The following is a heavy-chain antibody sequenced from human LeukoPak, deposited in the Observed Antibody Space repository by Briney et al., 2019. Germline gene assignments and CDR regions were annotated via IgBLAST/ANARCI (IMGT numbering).Heavy chain of an antibody. CDR3: ARGSSGVDY. CDR1: GFMFSSYE. D-gene: IGHD2-15*01. J-gene: IGHJ4*02. CDR2: ITASAMTI. Sequence: PGGSLRLSCAASGFMFSSYEMNWVRRAPGKGLEWVSYITASAMTIHYADSVKGRFTISRDTAKNSVYLQMDSLSDEDTAVYYCARGSSGVDYWGQGTLVTVSS. V-gene: IGHV3-48*03.